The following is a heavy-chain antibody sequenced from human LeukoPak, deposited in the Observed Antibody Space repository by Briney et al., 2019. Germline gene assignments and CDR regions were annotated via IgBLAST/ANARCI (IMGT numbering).Heavy chain of an antibody. D-gene: IGHD2-2*01. CDR2: IYHSGST. CDR1: GYSISNGYY. CDR3: ARDGPFVVPAVS. Sequence: SETLSLTCTVSGYSISNGYYWGWIRPPPGKGLEWIGSIYHSGSTYYNPSLKSRVTISVDTSKNQFSLKLSSVTAADTAVYYCARDGPFVVPAVSWGQGTLVTVSS. V-gene: IGHV4-38-2*02. J-gene: IGHJ5*02.